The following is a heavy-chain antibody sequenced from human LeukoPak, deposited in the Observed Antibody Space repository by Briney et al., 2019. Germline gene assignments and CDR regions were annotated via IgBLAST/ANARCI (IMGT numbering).Heavy chain of an antibody. Sequence: ASVKVSCKASGYTFTSYDINWVRQATGQGLGWMGWMNPNSGNTGYAQKFQGRVTMTTDTSASTAYMELRSLRSDDTAVYYCARWYSANWFDPWGQGTLVTVSS. J-gene: IGHJ5*02. CDR1: GYTFTSYD. D-gene: IGHD6-13*01. CDR2: MNPNSGNT. V-gene: IGHV1-8*01. CDR3: ARWYSANWFDP.